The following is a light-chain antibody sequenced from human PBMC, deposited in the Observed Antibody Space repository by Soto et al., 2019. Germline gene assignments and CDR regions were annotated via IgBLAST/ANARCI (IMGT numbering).Light chain of an antibody. Sequence: QSALTHPPSASGSPGQSVAISCTGTSSDVGGYNYVSWCQQHPGKAPKLMIYEVNKRPSGVPDRFSGSKSGNTASLTVSGLQDEDEADYYCSSYAGSSNVFGTGTKVTVL. CDR2: EVN. CDR1: SSDVGGYNY. CDR3: SSYAGSSNV. J-gene: IGLJ1*01. V-gene: IGLV2-8*01.